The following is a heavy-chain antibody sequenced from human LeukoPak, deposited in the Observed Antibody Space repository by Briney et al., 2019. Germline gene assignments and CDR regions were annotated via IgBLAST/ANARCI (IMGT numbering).Heavy chain of an antibody. D-gene: IGHD2-2*01. CDR3: AREGIFEDIVVVPAASRTNWFDP. V-gene: IGHV4-34*01. CDR1: DGSFSNYY. Sequence: SETLSLTCTVYDGSFSNYYWSWIRQPPGKGLEWIGEINHSGSTYYNPSLKSRVTISVDRSKNQFSLKLSSVTAADTAVYYCAREGIFEDIVVVPAASRTNWFDPWGQGTLVTVSS. J-gene: IGHJ5*02. CDR2: INHSGST.